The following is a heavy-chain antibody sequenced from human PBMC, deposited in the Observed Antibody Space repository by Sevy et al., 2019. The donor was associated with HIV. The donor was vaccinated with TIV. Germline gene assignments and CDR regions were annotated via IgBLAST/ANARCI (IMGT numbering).Heavy chain of an antibody. D-gene: IGHD1-26*01. CDR3: VRDKEVGASILDA. V-gene: IGHV3-7*03. CDR2: IKQDGSEA. CDR1: GFNFRNFW. J-gene: IGHJ5*02. Sequence: GGSLRLSCVASGFNFRNFWMSWVRQAPGKGLERVADIKQDGSEAYYVDSVKGRFTISRDNAKNSLYLQMNSLRDEDTAMYFCVRDKEVGASILDAWSQGTPVTVSS.